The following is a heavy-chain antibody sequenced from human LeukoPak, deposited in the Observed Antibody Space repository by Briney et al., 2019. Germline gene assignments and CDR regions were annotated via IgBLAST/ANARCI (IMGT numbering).Heavy chain of an antibody. CDR1: DYSINSGYY. CDR3: ARGNWLDP. V-gene: IGHV4-38-2*02. Sequence: SETLSLTCTVSDYSINSGYYWGWIRPPPGKGREGIGEINHSGSTNYNPSLKSRVTISVHTSKNQFSLKLSSVTAADTAVYYCARGNWLDPWGQGTLVTVSS. J-gene: IGHJ5*02. CDR2: INHSGST.